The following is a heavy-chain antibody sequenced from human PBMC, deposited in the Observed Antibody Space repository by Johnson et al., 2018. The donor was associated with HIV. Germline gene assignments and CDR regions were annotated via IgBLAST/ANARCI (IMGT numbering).Heavy chain of an antibody. CDR1: GFSVSDSY. Sequence: QVQLVESGGGLVKPGGSLRLSCAASGFSVSDSYMSWVRQAPGKGLEWISYISSSGTTIYYADSVKGRFTISRDNSKNTLYLQMNSLRVEDTAVYYCARVLWVAAAGTGAFDIWGQGTMVTVSS. CDR3: ARVLWVAAAGTGAFDI. V-gene: IGHV3-11*04. J-gene: IGHJ3*02. D-gene: IGHD6-13*01. CDR2: ISSSGTTI.